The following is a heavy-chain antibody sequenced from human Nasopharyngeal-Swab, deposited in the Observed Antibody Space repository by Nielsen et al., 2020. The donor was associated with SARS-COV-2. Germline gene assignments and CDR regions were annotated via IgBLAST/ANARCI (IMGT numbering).Heavy chain of an antibody. CDR1: GGTFSSYA. CDR2: IIPILGIA. CDR3: AGGTCSGDTCFSSFY. J-gene: IGHJ4*02. V-gene: IGHV1-69*04. Sequence: SVKVSCKVSGGTFSSYAISWVRQAPGQGLEWMGRIIPILGIANYAQKFQGRVTITVDTSAGTGYMELSSLRSEDTAVYYCAGGTCSGDTCFSSFYWGQGTLVTVSS. D-gene: IGHD2-15*01.